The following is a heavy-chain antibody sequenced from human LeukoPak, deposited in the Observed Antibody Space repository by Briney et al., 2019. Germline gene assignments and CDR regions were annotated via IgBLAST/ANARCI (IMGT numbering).Heavy chain of an antibody. D-gene: IGHD6-6*01. J-gene: IGHJ6*02. CDR1: GYTFTIYY. V-gene: IGHV1-18*04. Sequence: ASVKVSCKASGYTFTIYYIHWVRQAPGQGLEWMGWISAYNGNTNYAQKLQGRVTMTTDTSTSTAYMELRSLRSDDTAVYYCAGDIRGPYSSSYYYGMDVWGQGTTVTVSS. CDR3: AGDIRGPYSSSYYYGMDV. CDR2: ISAYNGNT.